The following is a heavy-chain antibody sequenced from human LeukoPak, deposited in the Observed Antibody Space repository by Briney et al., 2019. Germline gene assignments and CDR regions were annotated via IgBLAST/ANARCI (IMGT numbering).Heavy chain of an antibody. CDR3: ARELATIVREYYFDY. J-gene: IGHJ4*02. V-gene: IGHV1-46*01. Sequence: ASVKVSCKASGYTFTSYYMHWVRQAPGQGLEWMGIINPSGGSTSYAQKFQGRVTMTRDTSTSTVYMELSSLRSEDTAVYYCARELATIVREYYFDYWGQGTLVTVSS. D-gene: IGHD5-12*01. CDR2: INPSGGST. CDR1: GYTFTSYY.